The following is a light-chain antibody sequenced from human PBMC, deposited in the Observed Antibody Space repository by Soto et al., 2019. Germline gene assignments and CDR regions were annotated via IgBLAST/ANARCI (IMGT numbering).Light chain of an antibody. V-gene: IGLV1-44*01. CDR3: AVWDDSLNGWV. J-gene: IGLJ3*02. CDR1: NSNIGSNT. CDR2: GNN. Sequence: QSVLTQPPSASGTPGQTVAISCSGSNSNIGSNTVNWYQQFPGTAPKLLIYGNNQRPSGVPDRFSGSKSDTSASLAISGLLSEDESDYYCAVWDDSLNGWVFGGGTKLTVL.